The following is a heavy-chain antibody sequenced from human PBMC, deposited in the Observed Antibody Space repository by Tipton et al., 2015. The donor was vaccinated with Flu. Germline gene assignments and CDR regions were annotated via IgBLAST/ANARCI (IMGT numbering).Heavy chain of an antibody. Sequence: TLSLTCTVSGGSISSYYWSWIRQPAGKGLEWIGRIYTSGSTNYNPSLKSRVTMSVDTSKNQFSLKLSSVTAADTAVYYCARDSDIVVDNWFDPWGQGTLVTVSS. CDR1: GGSISSYY. CDR2: IYTSGST. V-gene: IGHV4-4*07. J-gene: IGHJ5*02. D-gene: IGHD2-15*01. CDR3: ARDSDIVVDNWFDP.